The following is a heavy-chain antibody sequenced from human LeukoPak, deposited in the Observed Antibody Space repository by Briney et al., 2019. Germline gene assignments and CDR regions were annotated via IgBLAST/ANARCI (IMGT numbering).Heavy chain of an antibody. D-gene: IGHD4-11*01. V-gene: IGHV3-30*18. Sequence: PGGSLRLSSAASGFTFSIYGMHGGRQAPGKGLEWVAVISYDGSNKYYADSVKGRFTISRDNSNNTPYPQMNTPRAQDTAVYYCAKDFVRYSNYYYGMGVWGQGTTVTVSS. CDR1: GFTFSIYG. CDR3: AKDFVRYSNYYYGMGV. CDR2: ISYDGSNK. J-gene: IGHJ6*02.